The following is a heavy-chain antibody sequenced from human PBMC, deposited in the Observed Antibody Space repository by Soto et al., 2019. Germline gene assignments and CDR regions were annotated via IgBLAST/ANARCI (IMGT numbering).Heavy chain of an antibody. Sequence: QVQLVQSGTEVKKPGASVKVSCKASGYTFTSYVISWVRQAPGQGLEWMGGISAYNGNTNYAQKLQGRVTMTTDTSTSTAYMELRSLRSDDTAVYYCVVAAQPYYFDYWGQGTLVTVSS. V-gene: IGHV1-18*01. D-gene: IGHD2-15*01. CDR2: ISAYNGNT. CDR1: GYTFTSYV. J-gene: IGHJ4*02. CDR3: VVAAQPYYFDY.